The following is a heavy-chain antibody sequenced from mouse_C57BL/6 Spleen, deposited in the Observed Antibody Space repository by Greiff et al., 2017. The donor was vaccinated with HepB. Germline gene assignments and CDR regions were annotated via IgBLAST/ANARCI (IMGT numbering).Heavy chain of an antibody. J-gene: IGHJ4*01. D-gene: IGHD2-4*01. CDR1: GYTFTEYT. CDR2: FYPGSGSI. V-gene: IGHV1-62-2*01. CDR3: ARHEGPYDYDWGDAMDY. Sequence: QVQLKESGAELVKPGASVKLSCKASGYTFTEYTIHWVKQRSGQGLEWIGWFYPGSGSIKYNEKFKDKATLTADKSSSTVYMELSRLTSEDSAVYFCARHEGPYDYDWGDAMDYWGQGTSVTVSS.